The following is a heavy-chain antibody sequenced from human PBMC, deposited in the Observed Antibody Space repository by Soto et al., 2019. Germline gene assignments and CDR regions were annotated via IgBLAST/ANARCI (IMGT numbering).Heavy chain of an antibody. CDR1: GGSINGGGYY. D-gene: IGHD3-22*01. CDR2: IYYSGST. Sequence: QVQLQESGPGLVKPSQALSLTCTVSGGSINGGGYYWTWIRHRPGKGLEWIGYIYYSGSTYYNPSLKSRVTISVDTSKNQFSLKLSSVTAADRAGYYCARTYYSDSRMPTCEILGQGTIVTVSS. CDR3: ARTYYSDSRMPTCEI. J-gene: IGHJ3*02. V-gene: IGHV4-31*03.